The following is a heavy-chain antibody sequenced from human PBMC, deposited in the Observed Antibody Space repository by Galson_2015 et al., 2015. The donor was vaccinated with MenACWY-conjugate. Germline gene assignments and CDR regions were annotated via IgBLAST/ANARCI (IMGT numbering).Heavy chain of an antibody. CDR2: ISYDGSNK. V-gene: IGHV3-30*18. CDR3: AQVGIAAAGTFY. J-gene: IGHJ4*02. Sequence: ALRLCCGACGFTFSSYGMHWVRQAAGKGLEWVAVISYDGSNKYYADSVKGRFTISRDNSKNTLYLQMNSLRAEDTAVYYCAQVGIAAAGTFYWGQGSLVTVSS. CDR1: GFTFSSYG. D-gene: IGHD6-13*01.